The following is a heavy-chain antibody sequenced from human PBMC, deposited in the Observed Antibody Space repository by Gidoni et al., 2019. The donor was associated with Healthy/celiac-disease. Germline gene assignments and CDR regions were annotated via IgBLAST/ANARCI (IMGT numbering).Heavy chain of an antibody. D-gene: IGHD3-16*01. Sequence: EVQLLESGGGLVQPGGSLRLSCAASGFTFSSLAMSWVRQAPGKGLEWVSAISGSGGSTYYEDSVKGRFTISRDNSKNTLYLQMNSLRAEDTAVYYCANLGGDWPLGYWGQGTLVTVSS. CDR1: GFTFSSLA. J-gene: IGHJ4*02. CDR2: ISGSGGST. CDR3: ANLGGDWPLGY. V-gene: IGHV3-23*01.